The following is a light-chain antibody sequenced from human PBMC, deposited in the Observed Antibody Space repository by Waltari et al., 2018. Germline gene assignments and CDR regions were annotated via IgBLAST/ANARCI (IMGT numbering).Light chain of an antibody. J-gene: IGKJ2*01. CDR3: QQYNIWPYT. CDR2: KSF. CDR1: QSISNW. V-gene: IGKV1-5*03. Sequence: DIQMTQSPSTLSASVGDRVTSTCRASQSISNWLAWYQQKPGKDPKVLMYKSFTLQSGFPPRFSGSGSETEFSLTISSLQPDDFATYYCQQYNIWPYTFGQGTTLEI.